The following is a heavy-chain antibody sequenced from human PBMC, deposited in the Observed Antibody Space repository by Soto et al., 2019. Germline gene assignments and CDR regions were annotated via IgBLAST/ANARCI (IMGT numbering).Heavy chain of an antibody. J-gene: IGHJ6*02. D-gene: IGHD4-17*01. Sequence: PGESLKISCKGSGYSFTSYWIGWVRQMPGKGLEWMGIIYPGDSDTRYSPSFQGQVTISADKSISTAYLQWSSLKASDTAMYYCARLAVTTFPILYGMDVWGQGTTVTVSS. V-gene: IGHV5-51*01. CDR3: ARLAVTTFPILYGMDV. CDR2: IYPGDSDT. CDR1: GYSFTSYW.